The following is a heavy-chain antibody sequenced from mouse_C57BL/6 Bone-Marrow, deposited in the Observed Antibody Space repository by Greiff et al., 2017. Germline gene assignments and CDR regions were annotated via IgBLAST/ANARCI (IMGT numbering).Heavy chain of an antibody. D-gene: IGHD2-3*01. J-gene: IGHJ3*01. CDR2: IHPNSGST. V-gene: IGHV1-64*01. CDR1: GYTFTSYW. CDR3: ARFWLLPWFAY. Sequence: QVQLQQPGAELVKPGASVKLSCKASGYTFTSYWMHWVKQRPGQGLEWIGMIHPNSGSTNYNEKFKSKATLTVDKSSSTAYMQLSSLTSEDSAVXYCARFWLLPWFAYWGQGTLVTVSA.